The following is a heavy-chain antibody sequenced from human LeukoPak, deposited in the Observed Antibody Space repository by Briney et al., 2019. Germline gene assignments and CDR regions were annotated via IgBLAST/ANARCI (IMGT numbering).Heavy chain of an antibody. Sequence: GGTLRLSCAASGFTFSSYGMSWVRQAPGKGLEWVANIKQDGSEKRYVDSVKGRFTISRDNSKNSLYLQMNSLRAEDTALYYCAKEGRTGTTYDYWGQGTLVTVSS. J-gene: IGHJ4*02. CDR3: AKEGRTGTTYDY. V-gene: IGHV3-7*03. CDR2: IKQDGSEK. D-gene: IGHD1-1*01. CDR1: GFTFSSYG.